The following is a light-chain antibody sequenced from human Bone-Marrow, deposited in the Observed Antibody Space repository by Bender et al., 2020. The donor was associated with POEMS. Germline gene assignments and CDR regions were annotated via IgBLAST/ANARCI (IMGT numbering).Light chain of an antibody. CDR2: DVN. Sequence: QSALTQTASVSGSPGQSLTISCTGTSSDVGGYDYVSWYQQHPGKAPKLLIFDVNNRPSGVSHRFSGSKSGNTASLTISGLQAEDEADYYCAAWEDSLNGWVFGGGTKLTVL. CDR1: SSDVGGYDY. V-gene: IGLV2-14*03. J-gene: IGLJ3*02. CDR3: AAWEDSLNGWV.